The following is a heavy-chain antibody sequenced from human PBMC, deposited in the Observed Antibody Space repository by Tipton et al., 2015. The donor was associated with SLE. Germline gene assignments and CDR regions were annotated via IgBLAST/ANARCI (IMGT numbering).Heavy chain of an antibody. Sequence: LTCTVSGGSISSYYWSWIRQPPGKGLEWIGYIYYSGSTNYNHSLKSRVTISVDTSKNQFSMKLSSVTAADTAVYYCARESSWDPLFDYWGQGTLVTVSS. CDR3: ARESSWDPLFDY. D-gene: IGHD6-13*01. V-gene: IGHV4-59*01. J-gene: IGHJ4*02. CDR2: IYYSGST. CDR1: GGSISSYY.